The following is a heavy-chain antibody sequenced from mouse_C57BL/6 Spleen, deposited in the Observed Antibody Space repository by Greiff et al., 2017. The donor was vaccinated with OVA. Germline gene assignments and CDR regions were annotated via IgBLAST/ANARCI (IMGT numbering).Heavy chain of an antibody. CDR2: ISDGGSYT. Sequence: EVMLVESGGGLVKPGGSLKLSCAASGFTFSSYAMSWVRQTPEKRLEWVATISDGGSYTYYPDNVKGRFTISRDNAKNNLYLQMSHLKSEDTGMYYCARGAMDYWGQGTSVTVSS. V-gene: IGHV5-4*03. CDR1: GFTFSSYA. J-gene: IGHJ4*01. CDR3: ARGAMDY.